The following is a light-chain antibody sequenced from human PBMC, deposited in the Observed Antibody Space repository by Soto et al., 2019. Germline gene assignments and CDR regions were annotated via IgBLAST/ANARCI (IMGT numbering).Light chain of an antibody. CDR3: QQSYSSPGT. J-gene: IGKJ1*01. Sequence: DIQMTQSPSSLSASVGNRVTITCRASQSISSYLNWYQQKPGKAPNLLIYAASNLQSGVPSRFSGSGSGTDFTLTISSLQPEDFATYYCQQSYSSPGTFGQGTKVEIK. CDR1: QSISSY. CDR2: AAS. V-gene: IGKV1-39*01.